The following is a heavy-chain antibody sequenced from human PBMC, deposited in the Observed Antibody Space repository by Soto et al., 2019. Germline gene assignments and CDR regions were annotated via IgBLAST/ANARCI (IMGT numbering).Heavy chain of an antibody. J-gene: IGHJ4*01. V-gene: IGHV4-39*01. CDR3: ASRLGEGATIYDY. CDR2: IYYSGST. D-gene: IGHD1-26*01. Sequence: PSETLSLTCTVSGGSISSSSYYWGWIRQPPGKGLEWIGSIYYSGSTYYSPSLKSRVTISVDTSKNQFTLKLSSVTAADTAVYYCASRLGEGATIYDYWGHGTLVTVSS. CDR1: GGSISSSSYY.